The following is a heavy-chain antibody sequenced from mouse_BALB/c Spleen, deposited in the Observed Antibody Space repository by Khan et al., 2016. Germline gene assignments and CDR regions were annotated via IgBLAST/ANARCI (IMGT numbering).Heavy chain of an antibody. CDR3: ARTPLDYDVVFAY. Sequence: VQLQQSGAELVKPGASVKLSCTASGFNIKDTYMHWVKQRHEQGLEWIGRIDPANGNTKYDPKFQGQATITADTSSNTVYMPLSSLKSEDTAVYYCARTPLDYDVVFAYRDQGTLVTVSA. CDR1: GFNIKDTY. D-gene: IGHD2-4*01. CDR2: IDPANGNT. J-gene: IGHJ3*01. V-gene: IGHV14-3*02.